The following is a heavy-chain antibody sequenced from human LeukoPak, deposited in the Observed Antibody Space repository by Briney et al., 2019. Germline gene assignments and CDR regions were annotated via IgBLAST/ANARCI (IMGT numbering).Heavy chain of an antibody. J-gene: IGHJ4*02. CDR1: GFTFSPNS. Sequence: GVSLRPSCAASGFTFSPNSMNWVRQAPGKGMEWGSSISTSSSFIHYADSVKGRFTISRYNTNSSLSLQMNRLTAEDTALYYCARDDNWNDKPFDHWGQGALVTVSS. CDR3: ARDDNWNDKPFDH. D-gene: IGHD1-20*01. CDR2: ISTSSSFI. V-gene: IGHV3-21*01.